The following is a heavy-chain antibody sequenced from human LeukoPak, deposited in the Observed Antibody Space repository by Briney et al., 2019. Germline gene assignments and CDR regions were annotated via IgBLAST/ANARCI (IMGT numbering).Heavy chain of an antibody. CDR3: AKKMGTGNFYFDY. V-gene: IGHV3-23*01. Sequence: GGSLRLSCAASEFSFGNYAMSWVRQAPGKGLQWGSAIPSSGSGTYYADSGKGRFTISRDNSKNTLYLQMNSLRAEDTAVYYCAKKMGTGNFYFDYWGQGTLVTVSS. J-gene: IGHJ4*02. CDR2: IPSSGSGT. CDR1: EFSFGNYA. D-gene: IGHD3-10*01.